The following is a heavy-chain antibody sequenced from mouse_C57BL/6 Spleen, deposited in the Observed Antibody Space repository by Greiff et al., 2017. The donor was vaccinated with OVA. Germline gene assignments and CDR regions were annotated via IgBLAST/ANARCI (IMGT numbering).Heavy chain of an antibody. CDR2: IRNKANGYTT. Sequence: EVKLMESGGGLVQPGGSLSLSCAASGFTFTDYYMSWVRQPPGKALEWLGFIRNKANGYTTEYSASVKGRLTISRDNSQSILYLQMNALRAEDSATYYCARYDWDFAYWGQGTLVTVSA. J-gene: IGHJ3*01. CDR1: GFTFTDYY. CDR3: ARYDWDFAY. D-gene: IGHD4-1*01. V-gene: IGHV7-3*01.